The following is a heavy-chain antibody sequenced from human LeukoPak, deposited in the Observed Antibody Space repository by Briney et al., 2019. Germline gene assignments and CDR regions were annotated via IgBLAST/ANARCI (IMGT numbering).Heavy chain of an antibody. CDR3: ARQGIYCSGSTCYSGVANWFDP. V-gene: IGHV4-39*01. J-gene: IGHJ5*02. Sequence: SETLSLTCTVSGGSIGDRSYFWGWIRQPPGKGLEWIGNIYYSGNTYYNPSLKSRVIISVDTSKNQFSLKLSSVTAADTAVYYCARQGIYCSGSTCYSGVANWFDPWGQGTLVTVSS. D-gene: IGHD2-15*01. CDR1: GGSIGDRSYF. CDR2: IYYSGNT.